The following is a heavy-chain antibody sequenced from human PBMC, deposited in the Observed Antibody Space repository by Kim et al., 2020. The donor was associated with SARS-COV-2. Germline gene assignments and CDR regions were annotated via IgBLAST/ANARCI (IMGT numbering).Heavy chain of an antibody. J-gene: IGHJ6*02. CDR1: GFTFSSYA. CDR3: AKWGNIVVVPAAIPIEYYYYGMDV. D-gene: IGHD2-2*02. CDR2: ISGSGGST. V-gene: IGHV3-23*01. Sequence: GGSLRLSCAASGFTFSSYAMSWVRQAPGKGLEWVSAISGSGGSTYYADSVKGRFTISRDNSKNTLYLQMNSLRAEDTAVYYCAKWGNIVVVPAAIPIEYYYYGMDVWGQGTTVTVSS.